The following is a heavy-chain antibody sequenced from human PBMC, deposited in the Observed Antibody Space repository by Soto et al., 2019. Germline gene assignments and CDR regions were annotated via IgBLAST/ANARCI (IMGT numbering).Heavy chain of an antibody. CDR2: ISGSGHST. Sequence: PGGSLRLSCAASGFTFTNHAMNWVRQAPAKGLEWVSGISGSGHSTYYADSVKGRFTISRDNSKNTIYLQMNSLRAEDTGVFYCAKAPVMYSSGPYYFDYWGQGTLVTVSS. CDR3: AKAPVMYSSGPYYFDY. V-gene: IGHV3-23*01. J-gene: IGHJ4*02. CDR1: GFTFTNHA. D-gene: IGHD6-19*01.